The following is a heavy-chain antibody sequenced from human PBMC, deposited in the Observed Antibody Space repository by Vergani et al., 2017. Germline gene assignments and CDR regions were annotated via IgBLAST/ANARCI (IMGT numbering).Heavy chain of an antibody. D-gene: IGHD6-19*01. CDR3: AKPRKTPYSSGWYS. Sequence: VQLVESGGGLVQPGGSLRLSCAASGFTFSSYGMHWVRQAPGKGLEWVAVIWYDGSNKYYADSVKGRFTISRDNSKNTLYLQMNSLRAEDTAVYYCAKPRKTPYSSGWYSWGQGTLVTVSS. CDR1: GFTFSSYG. J-gene: IGHJ4*02. V-gene: IGHV3-30*02. CDR2: IWYDGSNK.